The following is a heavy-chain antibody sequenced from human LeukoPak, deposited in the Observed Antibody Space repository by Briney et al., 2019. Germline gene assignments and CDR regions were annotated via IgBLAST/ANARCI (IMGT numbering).Heavy chain of an antibody. Sequence: SVKVSYIPSGGTFSSYAISWERQAPGEGLEWMGRITDILGIANYAQKLERTVTITADKSTSTAYLELSSLRSADTAVYYCARESGLWYYDSTRGDYFDGSMDVWGQGATVTVSS. V-gene: IGHV1-69*04. CDR3: ARESGLWYYDSTRGDYFDGSMDV. CDR2: ITDILGIA. CDR1: GGTFSSYA. J-gene: IGHJ6*01. D-gene: IGHD3-22*01.